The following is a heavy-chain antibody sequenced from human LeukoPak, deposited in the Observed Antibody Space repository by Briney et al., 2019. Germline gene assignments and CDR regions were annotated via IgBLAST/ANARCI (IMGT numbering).Heavy chain of an antibody. CDR1: GGSISSYY. V-gene: IGHV4-59*01. CDR3: ARAAYYDFWSGSGWFDP. J-gene: IGHJ5*02. CDR2: IYYSGST. D-gene: IGHD3-3*01. Sequence: SETLSLTCTVSGGSISSYYWSWLRQPPGKGLEWIGYIYYSGSTNYNPSLKSRVTISVDTSKNQFSLKLSSVTAADTAVYYCARAAYYDFWSGSGWFDPWGQGTLVTVSS.